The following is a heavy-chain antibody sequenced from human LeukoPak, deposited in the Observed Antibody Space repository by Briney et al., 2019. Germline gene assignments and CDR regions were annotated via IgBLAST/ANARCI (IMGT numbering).Heavy chain of an antibody. CDR2: ISGSGGST. CDR1: GFTFSSYA. J-gene: IGHJ6*02. Sequence: GGSLRLSCAASGFTFSSYAMSWVRQAPGKGLEWVSAISGSGGSTYYADSVKGRFTISRDNSKSTLYLQMNSLRAEDTAVYYCAKLLGYDILTGYSFYYYYYGMDVWGQGTTVTVSS. V-gene: IGHV3-23*01. D-gene: IGHD3-9*01. CDR3: AKLLGYDILTGYSFYYYYYGMDV.